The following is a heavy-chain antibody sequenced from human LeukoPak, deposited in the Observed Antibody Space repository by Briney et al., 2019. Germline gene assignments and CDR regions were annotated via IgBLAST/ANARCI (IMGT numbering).Heavy chain of an antibody. CDR3: AKGRTAYCSSTSCYTSDY. V-gene: IGHV3-23*01. CDR1: GLTFSSYA. CDR2: ISGSGGST. Sequence: PGASLRLSCAASGLTFSSYAMSWVRQAPGKGLEWVSAISGSGGSTYYADSVKGRFTISRDNSKNTLYLQMSSLRAEDTAVYYCAKGRTAYCSSTSCYTSDYWGQGTLVTVSS. D-gene: IGHD2-2*02. J-gene: IGHJ4*02.